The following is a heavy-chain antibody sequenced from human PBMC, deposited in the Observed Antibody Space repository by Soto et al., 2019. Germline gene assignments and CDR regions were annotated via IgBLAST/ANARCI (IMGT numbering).Heavy chain of an antibody. V-gene: IGHV3-30*18. CDR2: ISYDGSNK. CDR3: AKVMSRGMNYYYGMDV. J-gene: IGHJ6*02. Sequence: GGSLRLSCAASGFTFGSYGMHWVGQGPGKGLEWVAVISYDGSNKYYADSVKGRFTISRDNSKNTLYLQMNSLRAEDTAVYYCAKVMSRGMNYYYGMDVWGQGTTVTVSS. CDR1: GFTFGSYG. D-gene: IGHD2-8*01.